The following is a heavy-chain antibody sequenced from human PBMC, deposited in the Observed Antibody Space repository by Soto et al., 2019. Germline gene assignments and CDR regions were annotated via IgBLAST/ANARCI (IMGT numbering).Heavy chain of an antibody. D-gene: IGHD5-18*01. V-gene: IGHV1-69*02. Sequence: SVKVSCKASGGTFSSYTISWVRQAPGQGLEWMGRIIPILGIANYAQKFQGRVTITADKSTSTAYMELTSLTSDDTALYYCTTVAPWILLTQRSFDNWGQGTLVTVSS. CDR1: GGTFSSYT. CDR2: IIPILGIA. J-gene: IGHJ4*02. CDR3: TTVAPWILLTQRSFDN.